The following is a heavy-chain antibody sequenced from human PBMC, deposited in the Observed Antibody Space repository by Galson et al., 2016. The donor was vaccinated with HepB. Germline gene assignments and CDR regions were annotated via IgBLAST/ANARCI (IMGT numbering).Heavy chain of an antibody. Sequence: SLRLSCAASGFTFSTHPMAWVRQAPGKGLEWVSTIGDNDFQHYAASVKDRSTISRDNTRNTLYLQMNSLSAEASAVYYCTRGGHTSGHFGDFDSWGQGTLVTVSS. CDR2: IGDNDFQ. CDR1: GFTFSTHP. J-gene: IGHJ4*02. D-gene: IGHD3-22*01. V-gene: IGHV3-23*01. CDR3: TRGGHTSGHFGDFDS.